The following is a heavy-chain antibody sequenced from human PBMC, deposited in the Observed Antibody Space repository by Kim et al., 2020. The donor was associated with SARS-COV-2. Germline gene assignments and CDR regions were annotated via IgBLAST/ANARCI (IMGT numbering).Heavy chain of an antibody. CDR2: IWCDGRTE. CDR1: GFTFSSYG. D-gene: IGHD5-12*01. CDR3: ARDGGFCGYDIGNPFD. Sequence: GGSLRLSCAASGFTFSSYGMHWVRQAPGKGLEWVAVIWCDGRTEYYASSVKGRFTISRDNFKNTLYLQMNSLRAEDTGVYYCARDGGFCGYDIGNPFD. V-gene: IGHV3-33*01. J-gene: IGHJ4*01.